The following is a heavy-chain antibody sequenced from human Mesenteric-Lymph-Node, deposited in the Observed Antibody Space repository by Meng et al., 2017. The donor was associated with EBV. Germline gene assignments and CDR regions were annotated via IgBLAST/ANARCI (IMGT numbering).Heavy chain of an antibody. CDR1: SGSISNSNW. J-gene: IGHJ4*02. D-gene: IGHD3-16*02. V-gene: IGHV4-4*02. CDR2: IFHSGGT. Sequence: VPLQESGPGLGKPSGTLSLTCAVSSGSISNSNWWSWVRQPPGKGLQWIGEIFHSGGTNYNPSLKSRVTISVDKSKNQFSLKVNSLTAADTAVYYCARITFGGAIGDWGQGTLVTVSS. CDR3: ARITFGGAIGD.